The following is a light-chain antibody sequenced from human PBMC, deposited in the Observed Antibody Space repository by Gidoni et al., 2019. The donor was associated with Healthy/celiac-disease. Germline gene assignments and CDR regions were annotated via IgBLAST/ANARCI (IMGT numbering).Light chain of an antibody. CDR3: SSYTSSSTKV. CDR2: EVS. Sequence: QSALTQPPSVYGSPGPSITISCTGTRSDFGGYNYVSWYQQHPGKAPKLMIYEVSQQPSGVSNRFSGSKAGNTASRTISGLQAEDEADYYCSSYTSSSTKVFGTGTKVTVL. V-gene: IGLV2-14*01. CDR1: RSDFGGYNY. J-gene: IGLJ1*01.